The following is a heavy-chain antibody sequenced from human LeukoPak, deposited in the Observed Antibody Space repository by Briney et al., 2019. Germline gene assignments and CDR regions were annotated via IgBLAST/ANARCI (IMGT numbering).Heavy chain of an antibody. V-gene: IGHV1-3*01. Sequence: ASVKISCKASGYTFTSYAMHWVRQAPGQRLEWMGWINAGNGNTKYSQEFQGRVTITRDTSASTAYMELSSLRSEDTAVYYCARGSIAARGYFDYWGQGTLVTVSS. J-gene: IGHJ4*02. CDR1: GYTFTSYA. CDR3: ARGSIAARGYFDY. D-gene: IGHD6-6*01. CDR2: INAGNGNT.